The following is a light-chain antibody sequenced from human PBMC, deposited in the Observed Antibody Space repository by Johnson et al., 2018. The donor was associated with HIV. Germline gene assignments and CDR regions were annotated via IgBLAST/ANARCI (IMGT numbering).Light chain of an antibody. CDR1: SSNIGKNY. CDR2: DTN. CDR3: GTWDTSLSAGGV. V-gene: IGLV1-51*01. J-gene: IGLJ1*01. Sequence: QSVLTQSPSVSAAPGQKVTISCSGSSSNIGKNYVSWYQHLPGTAPKLLIYDTNKRPPGIPDRFSAPKSGTSATLATTGLQTGDEADYYCGTWDTSLSAGGVFGTGTKVTVL.